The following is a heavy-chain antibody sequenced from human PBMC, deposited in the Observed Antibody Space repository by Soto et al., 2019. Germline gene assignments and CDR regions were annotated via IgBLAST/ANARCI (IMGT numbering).Heavy chain of an antibody. V-gene: IGHV1-69*01. CDR2: IIQISGTA. D-gene: IGHD2-2*01. CDR1: GGTFSSYA. J-gene: IGHJ6*02. Sequence: QGQLVQSGAEVKKPGSSVKVSCKASGGTFSSYAISWVRQAPGQGLERMGGIIQISGTANYAQKFQGRVTITADESTSTVYLELSSLRSEDTAVYFCARSQGSSTSLEIYYYYYYGMDVWGQGTTVTVSS. CDR3: ARSQGSSTSLEIYYYYYYGMDV.